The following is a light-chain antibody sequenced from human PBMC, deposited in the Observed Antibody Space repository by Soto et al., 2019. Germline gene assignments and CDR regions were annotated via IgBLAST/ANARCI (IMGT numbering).Light chain of an antibody. V-gene: IGKV3-20*01. CDR1: QSVSTNY. Sequence: EIVLTQSPGTLSLSPGDRATLSCRASQSVSTNYLAWYQQSLGQAPRLLIYDASTRATGIPDRFRGNGSGTDVTLTISRLEPEYFAVYYCHQYGSPPFTFGPGTKVDIK. CDR3: HQYGSPPFT. J-gene: IGKJ3*01. CDR2: DAS.